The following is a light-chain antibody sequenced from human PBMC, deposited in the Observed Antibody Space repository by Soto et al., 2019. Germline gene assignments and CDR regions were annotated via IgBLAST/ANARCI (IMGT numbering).Light chain of an antibody. CDR2: GAS. CDR3: QQYGSSPYT. J-gene: IGKJ2*01. CDR1: QSVDSSY. V-gene: IGKV3-20*01. Sequence: EIVLTQSPGTLSLSLGERGTLSCRASQSVDSSYLAWYQQKSGQAPRLLIFGASFRATDIPDRFSGSGSGTDFTLTVSRLEPEDFAVYYCQQYGSSPYTFGQGTRLEI.